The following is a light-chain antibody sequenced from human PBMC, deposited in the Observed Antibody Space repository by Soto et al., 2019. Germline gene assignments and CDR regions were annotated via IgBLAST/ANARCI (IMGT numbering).Light chain of an antibody. V-gene: IGKV3-20*01. CDR2: GAS. J-gene: IGKJ1*01. Sequence: EVVLTQSPGTLSLSPGERATLSCRASQSVTYSYLAWYQQKPGQAPRLLIYGASSRATGIPDRFSGSGSGTDFTLTISRLEPEDFAVYYCQQYGNSPWTFGQGTKVEIK. CDR3: QQYGNSPWT. CDR1: QSVTYSY.